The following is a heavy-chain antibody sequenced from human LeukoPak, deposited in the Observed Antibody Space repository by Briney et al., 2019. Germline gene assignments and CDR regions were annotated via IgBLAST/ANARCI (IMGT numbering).Heavy chain of an antibody. J-gene: IGHJ3*02. CDR2: IGTAGDT. CDR1: GFTFSSYD. Sequence: GGSLRLSCAASGFTFSSYDMHWVRQATGKGLEWVSAIGTAGDTYYPGSVKGRFTISRENAKNSLYLQMNSLRAGDTAVYYCARGARGGAGSDAFDIWGQGTMVTVSS. V-gene: IGHV3-13*01. CDR3: ARGARGGAGSDAFDI. D-gene: IGHD6-19*01.